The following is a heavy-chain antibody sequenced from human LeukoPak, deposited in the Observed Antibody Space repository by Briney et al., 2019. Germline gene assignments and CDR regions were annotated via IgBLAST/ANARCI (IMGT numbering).Heavy chain of an antibody. CDR1: GFTFSSYA. CDR2: ISYDGSNK. Sequence: GRSLRLSCAASGFTFSSYAMHWVRQAPGKGLEWVAVISYDGSNKYYADSVKGRFTISRDNSKNTLYLQMNSLRAEDTAVYYCAREWIRLWFRYYYYYGMDVWGQGTTVTVSS. V-gene: IGHV3-30-3*01. D-gene: IGHD5-18*01. CDR3: AREWIRLWFRYYYYYGMDV. J-gene: IGHJ6*02.